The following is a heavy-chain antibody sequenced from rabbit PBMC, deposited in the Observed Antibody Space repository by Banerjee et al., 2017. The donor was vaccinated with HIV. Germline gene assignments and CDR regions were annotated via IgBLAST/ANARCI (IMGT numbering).Heavy chain of an antibody. CDR1: GFSFSSYW. Sequence: QEQLEESGGDLVKPEGSLTLTCTASGFSFSSYWICWVRQAPGKGLEWIACTGAGSSGSTYYASWAKGRFTISKTSSTTVTLQMTSLTVADTATYFCARAYDGGSGSYNLWGPGTLVTVS. J-gene: IGHJ4*01. CDR2: TGAGSSGST. V-gene: IGHV1S45*01. D-gene: IGHD1-1*01. CDR3: ARAYDGGSGSYNL.